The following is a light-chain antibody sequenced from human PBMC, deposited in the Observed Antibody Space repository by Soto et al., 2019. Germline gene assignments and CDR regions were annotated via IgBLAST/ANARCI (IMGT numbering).Light chain of an antibody. Sequence: QSALTQPASVSGSPGQSITISCTGTSSDVGGYDYVSWYQQHPGKAPKMMIYDVSRRPSGVSNRFSGSKSGNTASLTISGLQAEDEADYYCSSYTSNNTPHVFGTGTKLTVL. CDR1: SSDVGGYDY. CDR2: DVS. CDR3: SSYTSNNTPHV. J-gene: IGLJ1*01. V-gene: IGLV2-14*03.